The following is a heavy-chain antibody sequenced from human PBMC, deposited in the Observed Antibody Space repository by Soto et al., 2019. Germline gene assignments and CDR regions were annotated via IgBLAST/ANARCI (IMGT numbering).Heavy chain of an antibody. J-gene: IGHJ4*02. CDR2: FSGSGGST. CDR1: GFTFSSYA. Sequence: EVQLLESGGGLVQPGGSLRLSCAASGFTFSSYAMSWVRQAPGKGLEWVSAFSGSGGSTYYADSVKGRFTISRDNSKNTLYLQMNSLRAEDTAVYYCAKPLERYYDFWSSGYWGQGTLVTVSS. V-gene: IGHV3-23*01. CDR3: AKPLERYYDFWSSGY. D-gene: IGHD3-3*01.